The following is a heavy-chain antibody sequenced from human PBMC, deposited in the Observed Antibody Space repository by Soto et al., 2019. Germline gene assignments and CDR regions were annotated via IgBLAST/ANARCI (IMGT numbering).Heavy chain of an antibody. J-gene: IGHJ4*02. CDR3: ATGGVDSYGQFDY. CDR1: GGSISSGGYY. V-gene: IGHV4-31*03. Sequence: QVQLQESGPGLVKPSQTLSLTCTVSGGSISSGGYYWSWIRQHPGKGLEWIGYIYYSGSTYYNPSLKRRVTMSVDTSKNQFSLKLSSVTAADTAVYYCATGGVDSYGQFDYWGQGTLVTVSS. CDR2: IYYSGST. D-gene: IGHD5-18*01.